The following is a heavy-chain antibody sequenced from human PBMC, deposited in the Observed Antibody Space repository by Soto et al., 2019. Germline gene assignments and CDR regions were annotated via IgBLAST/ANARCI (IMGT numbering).Heavy chain of an antibody. Sequence: QVQLQESGPGLVKPSETLSLTCTVSGGSISSYYWSWIRQPPGKGLEWIGYIYYSGSTNYNPSLKSRVTISVDTSTNQLSLKLSSVTAADTAVYSCARRYGYYFDYWGQGTLVTVSS. CDR2: IYYSGST. CDR3: ARRYGYYFDY. CDR1: GGSISSYY. V-gene: IGHV4-59*08. D-gene: IGHD4-17*01. J-gene: IGHJ4*02.